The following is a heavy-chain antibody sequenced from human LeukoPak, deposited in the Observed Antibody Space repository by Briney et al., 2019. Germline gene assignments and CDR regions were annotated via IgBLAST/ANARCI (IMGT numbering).Heavy chain of an antibody. CDR1: GDSMSSGGYY. J-gene: IGHJ4*02. D-gene: IGHD2-21*02. Sequence: SQTLSLTCTVSGDSMSSGGYYWSWIRQHPGKGLEWIGYIFSTGNTYYNPSLKSRLTITVDTSKNRFSLQLSFVTAADTAVYYCARTRLRGDPFDDWGQGTLVTVSS. CDR2: IFSTGNT. V-gene: IGHV4-31*03. CDR3: ARTRLRGDPFDD.